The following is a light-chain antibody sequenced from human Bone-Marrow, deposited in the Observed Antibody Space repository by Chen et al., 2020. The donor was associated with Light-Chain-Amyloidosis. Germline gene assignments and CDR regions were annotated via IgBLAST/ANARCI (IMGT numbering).Light chain of an antibody. CDR1: NIGSTS. V-gene: IGLV3-21*02. J-gene: IGLJ3*02. Sequence: YVLTQPSSVSVAPGQTATIACGGNNIGSTSVHWYQQTPGQAPLLVVYDDSDRPSGIPERLSGSNAGNTATRTISRVEAEDEADYYCQVWDRSSDRPVFGGGTKLTVL. CDR3: QVWDRSSDRPV. CDR2: DDS.